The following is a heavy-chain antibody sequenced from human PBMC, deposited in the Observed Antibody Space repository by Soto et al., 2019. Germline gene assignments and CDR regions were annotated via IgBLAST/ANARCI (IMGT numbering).Heavy chain of an antibody. D-gene: IGHD6-19*01. J-gene: IGHJ4*02. CDR1: GFTFSSYA. Sequence: EVQLLESGGGLVQPGGSLRLSCAASGFTFSSYAMSWVRQAPGKGLEWVSAISGSGGSTYYADSVKGRFTISRDNSKNTLYLQMNSLRAEDTAVYYCAKDLSQSLAVAGENYFDYWGQGTLVTVSS. CDR3: AKDLSQSLAVAGENYFDY. CDR2: ISGSGGST. V-gene: IGHV3-23*01.